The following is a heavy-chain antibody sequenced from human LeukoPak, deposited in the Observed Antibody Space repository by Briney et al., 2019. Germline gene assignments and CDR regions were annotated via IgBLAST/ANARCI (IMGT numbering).Heavy chain of an antibody. CDR1: GYTLTELS. J-gene: IGHJ4*02. Sequence: ASVKVSCKVSGYTLTELSMHWVRQTPGKGLEWMGGFDPEDGETIYAQKFQGRVTMTEDTSTDTAYMELSSLRSEDTAVYYCATDLMHNFPRASSSGRDYWGQGTLVTVSS. D-gene: IGHD6-19*01. CDR2: FDPEDGET. CDR3: ATDLMHNFPRASSSGRDY. V-gene: IGHV1-24*01.